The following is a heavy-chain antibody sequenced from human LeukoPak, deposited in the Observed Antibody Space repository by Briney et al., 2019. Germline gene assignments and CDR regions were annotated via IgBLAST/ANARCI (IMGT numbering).Heavy chain of an antibody. J-gene: IGHJ4*02. V-gene: IGHV3-30*02. Sequence: GGSLRLSCAASGFTFSRYWMSWVRQAPGKGLEWVAFIRHDGSNKYYADSVKGRFTISRDNAKNSLYLQMNSLRAEDTAVYYCARAIQLWLPVNWGQGTLVTVSS. CDR3: ARAIQLWLPVN. CDR2: IRHDGSNK. CDR1: GFTFSRYW. D-gene: IGHD5-18*01.